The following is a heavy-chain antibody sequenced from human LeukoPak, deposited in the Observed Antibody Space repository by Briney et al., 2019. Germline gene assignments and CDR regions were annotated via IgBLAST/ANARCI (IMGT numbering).Heavy chain of an antibody. CDR3: ARRSPFIAAAGTHWFDP. Sequence: GESLKISCKGSGYSSTSYWIGWVRQVPGKGLEWMGIIYPGDSDTRYSPSFQGQVTISADKSISTAYLQWSSLKASDTAMYYCARRSPFIAAAGTHWFDPWGQGTLVTVSS. D-gene: IGHD6-13*01. J-gene: IGHJ5*02. CDR2: IYPGDSDT. V-gene: IGHV5-51*01. CDR1: GYSSTSYW.